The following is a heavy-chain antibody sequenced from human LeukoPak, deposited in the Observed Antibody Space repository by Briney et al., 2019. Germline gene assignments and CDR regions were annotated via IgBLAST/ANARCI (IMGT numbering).Heavy chain of an antibody. J-gene: IGHJ4*02. D-gene: IGHD2-21*02. CDR1: GGSIRSYY. Sequence: SETLSLTRTVSGGSIRSYYWTWVRQPPGKGLEWIGYMYYTGSTKYNPSLKSRVSISVDTSKNQFSLTLTSVTAADTAVYYCAAVVVSGTPYFDYWGQGTLVTVSS. CDR2: MYYTGST. V-gene: IGHV4-59*03. CDR3: AAVVVSGTPYFDY.